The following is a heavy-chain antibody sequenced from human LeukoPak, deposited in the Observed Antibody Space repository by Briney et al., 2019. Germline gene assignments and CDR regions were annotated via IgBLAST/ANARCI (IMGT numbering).Heavy chain of an antibody. D-gene: IGHD5-18*01. CDR3: ARSHKAMAGEGLCDY. CDR1: GGSISSYY. CDR2: IYYSENT. Sequence: PSETLCLTCTVSGGSISSYYWSWIRQPPGKGLEWIGYIYYSENTNYNPSLKSRVTISVDTSKNQFSLKLSSVTAADTAVYYCARSHKAMAGEGLCDYWGQGTLVTVSP. J-gene: IGHJ4*02. V-gene: IGHV4-59*01.